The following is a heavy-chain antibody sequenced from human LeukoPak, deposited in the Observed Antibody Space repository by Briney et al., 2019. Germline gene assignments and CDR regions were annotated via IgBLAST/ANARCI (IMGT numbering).Heavy chain of an antibody. D-gene: IGHD2-2*01. Sequence: GASVKVSCKASGYTFTSYGISWVRQAPGQGLEWMGWISAYNGNTNYAQKLQGRVTMTTDTSTSTAYMELRSLRSDDTAVYYCARSRYCSSTSRRGAYNWFDPWGQGTLVTVSS. CDR3: ARSRYCSSTSRRGAYNWFDP. CDR2: ISAYNGNT. CDR1: GYTFTSYG. V-gene: IGHV1-18*01. J-gene: IGHJ5*02.